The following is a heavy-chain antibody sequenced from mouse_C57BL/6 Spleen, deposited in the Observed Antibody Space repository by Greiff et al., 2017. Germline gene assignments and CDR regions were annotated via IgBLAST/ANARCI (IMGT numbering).Heavy chain of an antibody. J-gene: IGHJ4*01. CDR1: GYTFTDYE. D-gene: IGHD2-4*01. CDR2: IDPETGGT. V-gene: IGHV1-15*01. Sequence: QVQLQQSGAELVRPGASVTLSCKASGYTFTDYEMHWVKQTPVHGLEWIGAIDPETGGTAYNQKFKGKAILTADKSSSTAYMELRSLTSEDSAVYYWTRAEGYDYDDGGYAMDYWGQGTSVTVSS. CDR3: TRAEGYDYDDGGYAMDY.